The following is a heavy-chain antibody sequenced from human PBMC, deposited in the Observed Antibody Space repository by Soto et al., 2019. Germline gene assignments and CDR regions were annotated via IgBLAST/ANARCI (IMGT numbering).Heavy chain of an antibody. CDR1: GYTFTSYD. Sequence: GASVKVSCKASGYTFTSYDINWVRQATGQGLEWMGWMNPNSGNTGYAQKFQGRVTMTRNTSISTAYMELSSLRSEDTAVYYCARLGLMTRSGYYYYMDVWGKGTTVTVSS. J-gene: IGHJ6*03. CDR2: MNPNSGNT. D-gene: IGHD1-26*01. CDR3: ARLGLMTRSGYYYYMDV. V-gene: IGHV1-8*01.